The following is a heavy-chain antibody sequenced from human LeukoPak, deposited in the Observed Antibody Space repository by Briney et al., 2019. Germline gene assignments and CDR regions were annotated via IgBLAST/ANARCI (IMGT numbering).Heavy chain of an antibody. D-gene: IGHD5-12*01. Sequence: SETLSLTCAVYGGSFSGYYWSWLRQPPGKGLEWIGEINHSGSTNYNPSLKSRVTISVDTSKNQFSLKLSSVTAADTAVYYCARVAFRGYGEVDYWGQGTLVTVSS. V-gene: IGHV4-34*01. J-gene: IGHJ4*02. CDR2: INHSGST. CDR3: ARVAFRGYGEVDY. CDR1: GGSFSGYY.